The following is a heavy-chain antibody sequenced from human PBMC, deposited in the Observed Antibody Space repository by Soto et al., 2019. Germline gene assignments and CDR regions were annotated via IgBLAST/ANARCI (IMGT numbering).Heavy chain of an antibody. Sequence: QLQLQESGPGLVKPSETLSLTCTVSGGSISSSSYYRGWIRQPPGKGLEWIGSIYYSGSTYYNPSLTSRVTIPVYTSTNQFSLKLSSVTAADTAVYYCARHVFNRSCSSTSCYLGLGAFDIWGQGTMVTVSS. J-gene: IGHJ3*02. CDR2: IYYSGST. CDR1: GGSISSSSYY. D-gene: IGHD2-2*01. CDR3: ARHVFNRSCSSTSCYLGLGAFDI. V-gene: IGHV4-39*01.